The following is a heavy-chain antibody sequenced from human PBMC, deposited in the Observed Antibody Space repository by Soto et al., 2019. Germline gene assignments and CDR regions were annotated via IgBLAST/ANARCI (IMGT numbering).Heavy chain of an antibody. Sequence: SETLSLNCSVSGSPITSNYWTWIRQPPGKGLEWIGYLDHQGYSNYSPSLRSRVSMSIDTSKNQLSLKVPSVTAADTAVYYCARSSGYVPGGYWGQGILVTVSS. D-gene: IGHD5-12*01. J-gene: IGHJ4*02. V-gene: IGHV4-59*08. CDR2: LDHQGYS. CDR3: ARSSGYVPGGY. CDR1: GSPITSNY.